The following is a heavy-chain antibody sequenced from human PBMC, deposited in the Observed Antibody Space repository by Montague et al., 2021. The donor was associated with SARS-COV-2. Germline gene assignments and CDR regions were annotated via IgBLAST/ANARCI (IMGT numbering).Heavy chain of an antibody. CDR2: VYYGGPT. CDR1: GVSISGYY. Sequence: SETLSLTCTVSGVSISGYYWSWIRRPPGRGLEWIGYVYYGGPTNYNPSLKSRVSISVDTSKNYFSLRLRSVTTADTAVYYCARTTELQPFDFWGQGTLVTVS. J-gene: IGHJ4*02. V-gene: IGHV4-59*13. D-gene: IGHD1-26*01. CDR3: ARTTELQPFDF.